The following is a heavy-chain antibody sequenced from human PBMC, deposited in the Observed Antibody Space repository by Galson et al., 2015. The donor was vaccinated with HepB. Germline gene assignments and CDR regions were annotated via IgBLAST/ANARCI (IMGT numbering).Heavy chain of an antibody. CDR3: ARHRGGDYEVDY. Sequence: ETLSLTCTVSGGSISSYYWSWIRPPPGKGLEWIGYIYYSGSTNYNPSLKSRVTISVDTSKNQFSLKLSSVTAADTAVYYCARHRGGDYEVDYWGQGTLVTVSS. J-gene: IGHJ4*02. D-gene: IGHD4-17*01. CDR2: IYYSGST. CDR1: GGSISSYY. V-gene: IGHV4-59*08.